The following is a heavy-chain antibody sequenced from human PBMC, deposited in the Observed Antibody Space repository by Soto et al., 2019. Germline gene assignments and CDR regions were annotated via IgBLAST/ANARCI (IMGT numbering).Heavy chain of an antibody. CDR1: GFSVTTNY. Sequence: EVQLVETGGGLIQPGGSLRLSCLASGFSVTTNYIIWVRQPPGKGLEWVSTTFTGGSTHYADSVKGRFSISRDNSNNTVYLQMNNLRVEDTAVYYCAQKPPISIQGWAFGMDGWRQGTTVYVSS. J-gene: IGHJ6*02. D-gene: IGHD1-26*01. CDR3: AQKPPISIQGWAFGMDG. V-gene: IGHV3-53*02. CDR2: TFTGGST.